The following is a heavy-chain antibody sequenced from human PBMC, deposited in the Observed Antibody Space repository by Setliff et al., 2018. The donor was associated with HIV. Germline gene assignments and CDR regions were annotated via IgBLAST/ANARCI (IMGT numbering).Heavy chain of an antibody. J-gene: IGHJ4*02. CDR1: NGSFSAYY. CDR2: INHGGSA. D-gene: IGHD1-26*01. Sequence: SETLSLTCAVYNGSFSAYYWAWIRLPPGKGLEWIGEINHGGSATYNPSLTGRVGISVDTSKNQFSLKMIAVTAADAAVYYCALLEVPLIVGTPPPIWGQGTLVTVSS. CDR3: ALLEVPLIVGTPPPI. V-gene: IGHV4-34*01.